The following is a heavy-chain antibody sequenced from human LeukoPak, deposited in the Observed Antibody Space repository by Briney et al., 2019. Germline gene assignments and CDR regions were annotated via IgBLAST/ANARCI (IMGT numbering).Heavy chain of an antibody. CDR3: ARKGHYYDSSGYIYYMDV. Sequence: GGSLRLSCAASGFTFSSYSMNWVRQAPGKGLEWVSSISSSSSYIYYADSVKGRFTISRDNAKNSLYLQMNSLRAEDTAVYYCARKGHYYDSSGYIYYMDVWGKGTTVTVSS. J-gene: IGHJ6*03. V-gene: IGHV3-21*01. CDR1: GFTFSSYS. CDR2: ISSSSSYI. D-gene: IGHD3-22*01.